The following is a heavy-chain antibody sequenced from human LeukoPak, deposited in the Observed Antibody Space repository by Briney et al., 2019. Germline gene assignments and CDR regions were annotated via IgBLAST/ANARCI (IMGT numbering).Heavy chain of an antibody. Sequence: PGGSLRLSCAASGFTFSSYWMSWVRQAPGKGLEWVSAISGSGGSTYYADSVKGRFTISRDNSKNTLYLQMNSLRAEDTAVYYCAKPIDDYYDSREYYFDYWGQGTLVTVSS. D-gene: IGHD3-22*01. CDR2: ISGSGGST. J-gene: IGHJ4*02. V-gene: IGHV3-23*01. CDR3: AKPIDDYYDSREYYFDY. CDR1: GFTFSSYW.